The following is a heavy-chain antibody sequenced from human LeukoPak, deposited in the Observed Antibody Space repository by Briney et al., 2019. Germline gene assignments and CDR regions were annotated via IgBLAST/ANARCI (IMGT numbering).Heavy chain of an antibody. V-gene: IGHV5-51*01. CDR2: IYGGDSTT. Sequence: GESLKISCKGSGYTFTSYWIGWVRQMPGKGLEWMGVIYGGDSTTRYSPSFQGQVTISVDKSISTAYLQWSSLEASDTAMYYCARVAYYYDSSGYYLYFDYWGQGTLVTVSS. CDR3: ARVAYYYDSSGYYLYFDY. J-gene: IGHJ4*02. D-gene: IGHD3-22*01. CDR1: GYTFTSYW.